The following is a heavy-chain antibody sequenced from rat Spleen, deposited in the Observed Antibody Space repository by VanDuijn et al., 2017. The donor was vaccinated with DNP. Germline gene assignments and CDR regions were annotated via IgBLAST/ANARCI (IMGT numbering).Heavy chain of an antibody. CDR2: ISTSGGST. V-gene: IGHV5-25*01. CDR3: ASGLY. Sequence: EVQLVESGGGLVQPGRSLKLSCAASGFTFSNYDMAWVRQAPNKGLEWVATISTSGGSTYYRDSVRGRFTLSRDNAKSTLYLQMYSLRSEDTATYYCASGLYWGQGVMVTVSS. J-gene: IGHJ2*01. CDR1: GFTFSNYD. D-gene: IGHD4-1*01.